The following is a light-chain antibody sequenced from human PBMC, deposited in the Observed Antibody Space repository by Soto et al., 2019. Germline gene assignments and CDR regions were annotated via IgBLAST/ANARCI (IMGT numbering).Light chain of an antibody. CDR3: AAWDDSLNGHVV. Sequence: QSVLTQPPSASGTPGQRVTISCSGSSSNIGSNTVNWYQQLPGTAPKLLIYSNNQRPSAVPDRFSGSKSGTSASLAISGLQSEDEADYYCAAWDDSLNGHVVFGGGTKVTVL. CDR2: SNN. CDR1: SSNIGSNT. J-gene: IGLJ2*01. V-gene: IGLV1-44*01.